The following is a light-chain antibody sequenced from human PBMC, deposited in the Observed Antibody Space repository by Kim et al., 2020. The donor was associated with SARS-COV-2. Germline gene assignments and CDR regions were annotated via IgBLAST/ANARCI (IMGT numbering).Light chain of an antibody. V-gene: IGLV3-21*04. CDR1: NIGSKR. Sequence: QPPSMSVAPRKTAMITCEGNNIGSKRVHWYQQKPGQAPVLVIFDNSDRFSDSNSGNTATLTISRVEAGDEADYYCQAWDSSSDHYVFGTGTKVTVL. J-gene: IGLJ1*01. CDR3: QAWDSSSDHYV. CDR2: DNS.